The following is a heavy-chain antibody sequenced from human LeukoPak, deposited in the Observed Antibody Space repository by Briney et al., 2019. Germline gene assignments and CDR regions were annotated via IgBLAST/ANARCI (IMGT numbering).Heavy chain of an antibody. CDR3: ARTYSYDSSAYRPVDY. D-gene: IGHD3-22*01. V-gene: IGHV3-7*04. CDR1: GFTFSTNYW. Sequence: PGGSLRLSCAASGFTFSTNYWMNWVRQAPGEGLEWVANIKQDGSEKYYVDSVKGRFTISRDNAKNSLYLEMNSLRAEDTAVYYCARTYSYDSSAYRPVDYWGQGTLVTVSS. CDR2: IKQDGSEK. J-gene: IGHJ4*02.